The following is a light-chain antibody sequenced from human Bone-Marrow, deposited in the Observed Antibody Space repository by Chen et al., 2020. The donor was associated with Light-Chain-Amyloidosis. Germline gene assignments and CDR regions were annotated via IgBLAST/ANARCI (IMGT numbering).Light chain of an antibody. J-gene: IGLJ3*02. CDR2: DDS. V-gene: IGLV3-21*02. CDR3: QVWDRSSDRPV. CDR1: NIGSTS. Sequence: SYVLTQPSSVSVAPGQTATIACGENNIGSTSVHWYQQTPGQAPLLVVYDDSDRPSGIPERLSGSNSGNTDTLTISRVEAGDEADYYCQVWDRSSDRPVFGGGTKLTVL.